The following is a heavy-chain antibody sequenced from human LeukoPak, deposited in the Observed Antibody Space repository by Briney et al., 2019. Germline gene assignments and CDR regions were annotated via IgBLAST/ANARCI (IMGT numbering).Heavy chain of an antibody. D-gene: IGHD3-10*01. V-gene: IGHV3-21*01. J-gene: IGHJ3*02. CDR2: ISNSGAYI. Sequence: GGSLRLSCAASGFTFSSYGMSWVRQAPGKGLEWVSSISNSGAYIYYADSVKGRFTISRDNAKSSLYLQMNSLRAGDTAVYYCGRAMVRGVIIGAYDIWGQGTMVTVSS. CDR1: GFTFSSYG. CDR3: GRAMVRGVIIGAYDI.